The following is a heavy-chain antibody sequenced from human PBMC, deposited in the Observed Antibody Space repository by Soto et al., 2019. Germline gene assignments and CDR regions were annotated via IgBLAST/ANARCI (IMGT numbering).Heavy chain of an antibody. CDR1: GGTFSSYA. J-gene: IGHJ6*02. V-gene: IGHV1-69*13. CDR3: ARGIVVVPYYGMDV. Sequence: ASVKVSCKASGGTFSSYAISWVRQAPGQGLEWMGGIIPIFGTANYAQKFQGRVTITADESTSTAYMELRSLRSDDTAVYYCARGIVVVPYYGMDVWGQGTTVTVSS. CDR2: IIPIFGTA. D-gene: IGHD2-2*01.